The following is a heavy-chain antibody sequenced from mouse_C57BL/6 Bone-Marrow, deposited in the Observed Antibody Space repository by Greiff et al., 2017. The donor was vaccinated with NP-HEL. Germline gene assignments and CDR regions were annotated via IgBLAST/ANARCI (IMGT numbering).Heavy chain of an antibody. D-gene: IGHD1-1*01. V-gene: IGHV1-72*01. CDR3: ARYYYGSSSFDY. Sequence: QVHVKQSGAELVKPGASVKLSCKASGYTFTSYLMHWVKQRLGRGLEWIGRIDPNSGGTKYNEKFKSKATLTVDKPSSTAYMQLNSLTSEDSAVYYCARYYYGSSSFDYWGQGTTLTVSS. CDR1: GYTFTSYL. CDR2: IDPNSGGT. J-gene: IGHJ2*01.